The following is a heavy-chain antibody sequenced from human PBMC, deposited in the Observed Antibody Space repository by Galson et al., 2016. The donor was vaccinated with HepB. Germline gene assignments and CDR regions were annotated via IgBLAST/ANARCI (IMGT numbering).Heavy chain of an antibody. V-gene: IGHV3-20*04. Sequence: SLRLSCAGSGFTFEDYGMDWVRQAPGKGLKWVSGSNWNGGSTGYSDSVKGRFTISRDNAKNSLYLQMNSLRAEDTAFYYCVRDVKYTSGWAKYFDYWGQGTLVTVSS. CDR2: SNWNGGST. CDR1: GFTFEDYG. J-gene: IGHJ4*02. CDR3: VRDVKYTSGWAKYFDY. D-gene: IGHD6-19*01.